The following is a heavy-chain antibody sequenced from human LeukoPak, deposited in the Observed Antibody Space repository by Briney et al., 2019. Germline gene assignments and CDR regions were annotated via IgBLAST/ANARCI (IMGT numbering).Heavy chain of an antibody. CDR3: ARTGTETTQLHFDY. D-gene: IGHD1-1*01. V-gene: IGHV3-48*02. Sequence: PVGSLRLSCAASGFAFSSHSMNWVREAPGKGLEWVSYISSSTSTIYYADSVKGRFTVSRDNAKNSLYLQMNSLRDEDTAVYYCARTGTETTQLHFDYWGQGTLVTVSS. J-gene: IGHJ4*02. CDR1: GFAFSSHS. CDR2: ISSSTSTI.